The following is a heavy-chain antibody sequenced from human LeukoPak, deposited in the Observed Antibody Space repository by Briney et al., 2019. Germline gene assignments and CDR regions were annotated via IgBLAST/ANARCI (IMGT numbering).Heavy chain of an antibody. CDR2: INPSGGST. CDR1: GYTFTNYY. J-gene: IGHJ4*02. D-gene: IGHD6-13*01. V-gene: IGHV1-46*01. Sequence: ASVKVSCKASGYTFTNYYMHWVRQAPGQGLEWMEIINPSGGSTSYAQKFQGRVTMTRDTSTSTVYMELSSLRSEDTAVYYCARVEAGIGTVDYWGQGTLVTVSS. CDR3: ARVEAGIGTVDY.